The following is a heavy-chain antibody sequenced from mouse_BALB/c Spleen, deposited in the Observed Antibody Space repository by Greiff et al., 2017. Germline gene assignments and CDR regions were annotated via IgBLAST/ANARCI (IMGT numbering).Heavy chain of an antibody. CDR1: GYAFTSYY. CDR3: ASPSGYGKSYAMDY. Sequence: EVQLQQSGPELVKPGASVKVSCKASGYAFTSYYMYWVKQRPGKSLEWIGYIDPYNGGTSYNQKFKGKATLTVDKSSSTAYMHLNSLTSADSAVYYYASPSGYGKSYAMDYWGQGTSVTVSS. J-gene: IGHJ4*01. V-gene: IGHV1S135*01. CDR2: IDPYNGGT. D-gene: IGHD2-1*01.